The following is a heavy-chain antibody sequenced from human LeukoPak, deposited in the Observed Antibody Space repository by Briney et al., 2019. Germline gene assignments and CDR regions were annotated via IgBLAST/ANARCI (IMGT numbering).Heavy chain of an antibody. J-gene: IGHJ4*02. Sequence: GRSLRLSCAASGFTFDDYGMHWVRHAPGKGLEWVSGIIWNGANTGYADSVKGGFTIFRDNTKKTLYLQKNSLRAEDTAVLYCAKGRGGGFYLDCGGQGPLVTVS. V-gene: IGHV3-9*01. CDR2: IIWNGANT. CDR3: AKGRGGGFYLDC. CDR1: GFTFDDYG. D-gene: IGHD3-10*01.